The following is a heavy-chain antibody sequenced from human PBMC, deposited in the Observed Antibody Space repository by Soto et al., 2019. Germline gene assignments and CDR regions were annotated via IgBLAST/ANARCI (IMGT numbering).Heavy chain of an antibody. V-gene: IGHV4-4*02. D-gene: IGHD6-13*01. CDR3: ARDGLQQLVRYYYGMDV. Sequence: SETLSLTCAVSGGSISSSNWWSWVRQPPGKGLEWIGEIYHSGSTNYNPSLKSRVTISVDKSKNQFSLKLSSVTAADTAVYYCARDGLQQLVRYYYGMDVWGQGATVTVSS. J-gene: IGHJ6*02. CDR2: IYHSGST. CDR1: GGSISSSNW.